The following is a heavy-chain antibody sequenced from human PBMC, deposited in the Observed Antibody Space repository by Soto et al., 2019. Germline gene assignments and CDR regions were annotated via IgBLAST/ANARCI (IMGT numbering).Heavy chain of an antibody. J-gene: IGHJ4*02. CDR2: IYYSGST. D-gene: IGHD3-10*01. CDR1: GGSISSSSYY. CDR3: ARPGDGGMVRGVIISSPFDY. Sequence: TSETLSLTCTVSGGSISSSSYYWGWIRQPPGKGLEWIGSIYYSGSTYYNPSLKSRVTISVDTSKNQFSLKLSSVTAADTAVYYCARPGDGGMVRGVIISSPFDYWGQGTLVTVSS. V-gene: IGHV4-39*01.